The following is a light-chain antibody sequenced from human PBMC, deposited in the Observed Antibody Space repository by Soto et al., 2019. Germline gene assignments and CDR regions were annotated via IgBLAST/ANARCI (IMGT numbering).Light chain of an antibody. CDR1: QTITSW. V-gene: IGKV1-5*03. CDR3: QQYSDYSYT. Sequence: DIQMTQSPSTLSASVGDRVTVTCWASQTITSWLAWYQQKPGKAPKLLIYKASSLESGVPSRFSGSGSGTEFTLTISSLQPDDFATYYCQQYSDYSYTFGQGTKLEIK. CDR2: KAS. J-gene: IGKJ2*01.